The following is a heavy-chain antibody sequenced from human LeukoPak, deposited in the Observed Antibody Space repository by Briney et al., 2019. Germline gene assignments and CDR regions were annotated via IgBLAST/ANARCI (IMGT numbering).Heavy chain of an antibody. D-gene: IGHD1-26*01. CDR2: IGVSSSTI. CDR1: GFTFSSYG. CDR3: ARDSGWAFDY. J-gene: IGHJ4*02. V-gene: IGHV3-48*02. Sequence: GRSLRLSCAASGFTFSSYGMHWVRQAPGKGLEWVSYIGVSSSTIYYADSVKGRFTISRDNAKNSVYLQMNSLRDEDTAVYYCARDSGWAFDYWGQGTLVTVSS.